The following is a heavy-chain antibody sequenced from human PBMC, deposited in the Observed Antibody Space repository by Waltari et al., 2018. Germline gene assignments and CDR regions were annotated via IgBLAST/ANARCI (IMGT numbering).Heavy chain of an antibody. Sequence: QVQLVESGGGVVQPGGSLRLSCAASGFDFGSYSMHWVRQAPGKGREWVAFIRFGGSDKYYADSVKGRFTISRDNSRNTLYLQLNTLRVDDTAVYYCAKTGDCSSSSCLNWFDTWGQGTLVTVSS. CDR1: GFDFGSYS. V-gene: IGHV3-30*02. CDR3: AKTGDCSSSSCLNWFDT. J-gene: IGHJ5*02. D-gene: IGHD2-2*01. CDR2: IRFGGSDK.